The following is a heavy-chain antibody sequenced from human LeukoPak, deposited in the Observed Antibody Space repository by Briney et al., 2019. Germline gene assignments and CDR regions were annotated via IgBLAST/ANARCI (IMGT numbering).Heavy chain of an antibody. D-gene: IGHD5-18*01. CDR2: IYIGGST. V-gene: IGHV3-66*01. J-gene: IGHJ4*02. CDR3: AKVDTAMAYSSIDY. CDR1: GFTVSSNH. Sequence: GGSLRLSCAASGFTVSSNHMSWVRQAPGKGLEWVSVIYIGGSTSYAASVKGRFTISRDNSKNTLYLQMNSLRAEDTAVFYCAKVDTAMAYSSIDYWGQGTLVTVSS.